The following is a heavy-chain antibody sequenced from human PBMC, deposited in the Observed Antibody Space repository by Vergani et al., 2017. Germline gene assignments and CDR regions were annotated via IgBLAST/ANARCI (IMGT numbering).Heavy chain of an antibody. CDR1: GFTFSSYS. V-gene: IGHV3-48*01. D-gene: IGHD6-13*01. Sequence: EVQLVESGGGLVQPGGSLRLSCAASGFTFSSYSMNWVRQAPGKGLEWVSYISSSSSTIYYADSVKGRFTISRYNAKNSLYLQMNSLRAEDTAVYYCGRGMNIVSSSCDYWGQGTLVTVSS. CDR3: GRGMNIVSSSCDY. J-gene: IGHJ4*02. CDR2: ISSSSSTI.